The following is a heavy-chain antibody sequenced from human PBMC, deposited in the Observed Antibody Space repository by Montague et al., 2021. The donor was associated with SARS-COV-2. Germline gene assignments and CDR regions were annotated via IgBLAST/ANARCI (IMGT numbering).Heavy chain of an antibody. V-gene: IGHV4-31*03. CDR1: GGSIRSENYY. CDR3: ARDGTAGDWFDP. J-gene: IGHJ5*02. D-gene: IGHD1-26*01. CDR2: IHYSGST. Sequence: TLSLTCTVSGGSIRSENYYWSWIRQHPGKGLEWIGYIHYSGSTDYNPSLNSRVSISVDTSKNQFSLKLRSVTAADTAVYFCARDGTAGDWFDPWGQVTLVTVSS.